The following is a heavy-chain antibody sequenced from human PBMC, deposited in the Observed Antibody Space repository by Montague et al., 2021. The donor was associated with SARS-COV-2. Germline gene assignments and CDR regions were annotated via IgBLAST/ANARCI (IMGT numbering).Heavy chain of an antibody. J-gene: IGHJ4*02. CDR1: GGSISSYY. Sequence: SETLSLTCTVSGGSISSYYWSWIRQPPGKGLEWIGYIYYSGSTNYNPFPKSRVTISVDTSKNQFSLKLSSVTAADTAVYYCARDTEGYISSWYHDYWGQGTLVTVSS. CDR3: ARDTEGYISSWYHDY. D-gene: IGHD6-13*01. CDR2: IYYSGST. V-gene: IGHV4-59*01.